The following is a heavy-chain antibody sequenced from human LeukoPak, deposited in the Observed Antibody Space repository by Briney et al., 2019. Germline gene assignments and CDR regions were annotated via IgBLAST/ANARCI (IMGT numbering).Heavy chain of an antibody. CDR2: ISWDGGST. CDR1: GFTFDDYA. Sequence: GGSLRLSCAASGFTFDDYAMHWVRQAPGKGLEWVSLISWDGGSTYYADSVKGRFTISRDNSKNSLYLRMNSLRAEDTALYCCAKDSDSSGYQTFYYMDVWGKGTTVTVSS. V-gene: IGHV3-43D*03. CDR3: AKDSDSSGYQTFYYMDV. J-gene: IGHJ6*03. D-gene: IGHD3-22*01.